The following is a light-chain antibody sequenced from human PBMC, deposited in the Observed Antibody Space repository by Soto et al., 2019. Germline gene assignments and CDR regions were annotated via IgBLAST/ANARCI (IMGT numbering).Light chain of an antibody. CDR2: DAS. Sequence: ELALTQSPATLSLSPGETATLSCRASQSVRNYLAWYQQKPGQAPRLLIYDASNRATGIPARFSGTGSETDFTLTISSLEPEDFAIYYCQQRSKMPLTFGHGTKVDIK. V-gene: IGKV3-11*01. J-gene: IGKJ1*01. CDR1: QSVRNY. CDR3: QQRSKMPLT.